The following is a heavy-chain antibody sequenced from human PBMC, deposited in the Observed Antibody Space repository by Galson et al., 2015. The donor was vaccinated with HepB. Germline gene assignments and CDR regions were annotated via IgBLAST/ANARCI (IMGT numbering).Heavy chain of an antibody. CDR1: GYTFTSYA. J-gene: IGHJ4*02. D-gene: IGHD3-10*01. V-gene: IGHV1-3*01. CDR2: INAGNGNT. Sequence: SVKVSCKASGYTFTSYAMHWVRQAPGQRLEWMGWINAGNGNTKYSQKFQGRVTITRDTSASTAYMELSSLRSEDTAVYYCARSSMVRPLLFDYWGQGTLVTVSS. CDR3: ARSSMVRPLLFDY.